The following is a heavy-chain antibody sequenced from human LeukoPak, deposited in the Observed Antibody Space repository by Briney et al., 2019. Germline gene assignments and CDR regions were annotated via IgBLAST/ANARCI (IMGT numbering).Heavy chain of an antibody. V-gene: IGHV4-59*08. D-gene: IGHD2-8*01. J-gene: IGHJ3*02. CDR1: GGSISSYY. CDR3: ARRVVLMAADAFDI. CDR2: IYYSGST. Sequence: SETLSLTCTVSGGSISSYYWSWIRQPPEKGLEWIGYIYYSGSTNYNPSLKSRVTISVDTSKNQFSLKLSSVTAADTAVYYCARRVVLMAADAFDIWGQGTMVTVSS.